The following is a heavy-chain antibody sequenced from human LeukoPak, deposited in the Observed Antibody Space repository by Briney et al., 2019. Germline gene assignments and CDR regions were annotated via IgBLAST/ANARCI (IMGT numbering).Heavy chain of an antibody. Sequence: SETLSLTCTVSGGSMSPFYWSWIRQSPGKGLEWIGSIYYSGGTNYNPSLKSRVTISVDTSKNQFSLELSSVTAADTAVYYCAVNSAKHTFDIWGQGTMVTVSS. CDR3: AVNSAKHTFDI. J-gene: IGHJ3*02. CDR1: GGSMSPFY. D-gene: IGHD5-24*01. V-gene: IGHV4-59*08. CDR2: IYYSGGT.